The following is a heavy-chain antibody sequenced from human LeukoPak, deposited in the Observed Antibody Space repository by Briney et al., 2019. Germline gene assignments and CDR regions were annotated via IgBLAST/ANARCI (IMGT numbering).Heavy chain of an antibody. V-gene: IGHV1-2*02. D-gene: IGHD5-18*01. CDR3: ARGSNVDTSMVTPFDY. J-gene: IGHJ4*02. CDR1: GYTFTGYY. CDR2: MNLNSGGA. Sequence: ASVKVSCKPSGYTFTGYYIHWVRQAPGQGLEWMGWMNLNSGGATYARQFQGRVTMTRDTSINTAYIEVSRLRSDDTAVYYCARGSNVDTSMVTPFDYWGQGTLVTVSS.